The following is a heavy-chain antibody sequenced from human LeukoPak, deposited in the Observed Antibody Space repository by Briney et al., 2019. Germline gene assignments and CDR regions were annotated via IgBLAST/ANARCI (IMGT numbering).Heavy chain of an antibody. CDR1: GGTFSSYT. CDR2: IIPIFGTA. CDR3: ARVTVAEGWGYYFDY. J-gene: IGHJ4*02. Sequence: SVKVSCKASGGTFSSYTISWVRQAPGQGLEWMGGIIPIFGTANYAQKFQGRVTITADESTSTAYMELSSLRSEDTAVYYCARVTVAEGWGYYFDYWGQGTLVTVSS. V-gene: IGHV1-69*13. D-gene: IGHD6-19*01.